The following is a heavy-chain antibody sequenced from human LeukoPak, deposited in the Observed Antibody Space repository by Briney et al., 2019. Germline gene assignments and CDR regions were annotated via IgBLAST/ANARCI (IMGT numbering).Heavy chain of an antibody. CDR3: AKDLGITIFRLGAFDI. CDR2: ISGSGGST. Sequence: QPGGSLRLSCAASGFTFSSYSMGWVRQAPGKGLEWVSAISGSGGSTYYADSVKGRFTISRDNSKNTLYLQMNSLRAEDTAVYYCAKDLGITIFRLGAFDIWGQGTMVTVSS. V-gene: IGHV3-23*01. D-gene: IGHD3-9*01. CDR1: GFTFSSYS. J-gene: IGHJ3*02.